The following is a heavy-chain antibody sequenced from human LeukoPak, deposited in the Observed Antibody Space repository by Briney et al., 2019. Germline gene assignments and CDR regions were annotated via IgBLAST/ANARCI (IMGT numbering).Heavy chain of an antibody. CDR3: ARVVDYDSRDY. D-gene: IGHD3-22*01. Sequence: GGSLRLSCAACGFTFSSYWMSWVRQAPGKGLEWVANIKQDGSEKYYVDSVKGRFTISRDNAKNSLYLQMNSLRAEDTAVYYCARVVDYDSRDYWGQGTLVTVTS. CDR1: GFTFSSYW. V-gene: IGHV3-7*01. J-gene: IGHJ4*02. CDR2: IKQDGSEK.